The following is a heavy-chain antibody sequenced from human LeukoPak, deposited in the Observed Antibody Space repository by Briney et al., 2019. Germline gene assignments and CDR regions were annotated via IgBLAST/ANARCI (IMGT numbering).Heavy chain of an antibody. CDR1: GFTFSSYA. D-gene: IGHD5-24*01. J-gene: IGHJ4*02. CDR2: LSGSGDDT. Sequence: GGSLRLSCAASGFTFSSYAMSWVRQAPGKGLGWVSGLSGSGDDTYYADSVKGRFTISRDNSKNTLYLQMNSLRAEDTAVYYCAVQRGGDGYNTFDYWGQGTLVTVSS. V-gene: IGHV3-23*01. CDR3: AVQRGGDGYNTFDY.